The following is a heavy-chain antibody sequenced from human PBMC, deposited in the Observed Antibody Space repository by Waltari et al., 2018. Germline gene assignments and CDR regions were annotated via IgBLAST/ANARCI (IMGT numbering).Heavy chain of an antibody. J-gene: IGHJ4*02. CDR1: GDSVSGNYW. Sequence: QVQLQESGQGLVKPSGTLSLTCAVPGDSVSGNYWWSWVRQSPEKGLVWIGQVHHSGKTHYNPSIQSRVTISVDSPKNHFSLTLKSVTAADTAVYYCAGDRAIGLFFDYWGRGTLVTVSS. V-gene: IGHV4-4*02. CDR3: AGDRAIGLFFDY. CDR2: VHHSGKT. D-gene: IGHD2-2*01.